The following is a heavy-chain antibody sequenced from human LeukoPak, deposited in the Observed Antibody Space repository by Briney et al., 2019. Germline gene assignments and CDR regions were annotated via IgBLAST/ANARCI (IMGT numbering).Heavy chain of an antibody. CDR3: ARRAPKTIIAVAGLSDAFDI. Sequence: ASVKVSCKASGGTFSSYAISWVRQAPGQGLEWMGWINPNSGGTNYAQKFQGRVTMTRDTSISTAYLQWSSLKASDTAMYYCARRAPKTIIAVAGLSDAFDIWGQGTMVTVSS. CDR2: INPNSGGT. D-gene: IGHD6-19*01. J-gene: IGHJ3*02. CDR1: GGTFSSYA. V-gene: IGHV1-2*02.